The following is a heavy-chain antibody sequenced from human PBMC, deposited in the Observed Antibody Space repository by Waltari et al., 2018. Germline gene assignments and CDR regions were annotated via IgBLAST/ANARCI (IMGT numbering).Heavy chain of an antibody. D-gene: IGHD2-8*01. CDR3: AREGRYCTNGVCDRGYGMDV. V-gene: IGHV4-59*01. CDR1: GGSISSYY. J-gene: IGHJ6*02. CDR2: IYYSGST. Sequence: QVQLQESGPGLVKPSETLSLTCTVSGGSISSYYWSWIRQPPGKGLEWIGYIYYSGSTTRNPSLKSRLTISVDTSKNQFSLKLGSVTAADTAVYYCAREGRYCTNGVCDRGYGMDVWGQGTTVTVSS.